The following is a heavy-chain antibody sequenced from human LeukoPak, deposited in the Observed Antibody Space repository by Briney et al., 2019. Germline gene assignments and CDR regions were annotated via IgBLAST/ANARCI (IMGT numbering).Heavy chain of an antibody. CDR2: IYHSGST. CDR3: ARRSVRGVIMELLDY. J-gene: IGHJ4*02. CDR1: GGSISSSNW. V-gene: IGHV4-4*02. Sequence: PSETLSLTCAVSGGSISSSNWWSWVRQPPGKGLEWIGEIYHSGSTNYNPSLKSRVTISVDKSKNQFSLKLSSVTAADTAVYYCARRSVRGVIMELLDYWGQGTLVTVSS. D-gene: IGHD3-10*01.